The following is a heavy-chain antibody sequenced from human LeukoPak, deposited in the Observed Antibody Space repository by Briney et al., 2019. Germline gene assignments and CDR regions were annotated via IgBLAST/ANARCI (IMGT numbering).Heavy chain of an antibody. Sequence: GESLKISCKGSGYSFTSYWIGWVRQMPGKGLEWMGIIYPGDSDTRYSPPFQGQVTISADKSISTAYLQWSSLKASDTAMYYCARPERVYGDYGLSAFGAFDIWGQGTMVTVSS. V-gene: IGHV5-51*01. D-gene: IGHD4-17*01. CDR3: ARPERVYGDYGLSAFGAFDI. CDR2: IYPGDSDT. J-gene: IGHJ3*02. CDR1: GYSFTSYW.